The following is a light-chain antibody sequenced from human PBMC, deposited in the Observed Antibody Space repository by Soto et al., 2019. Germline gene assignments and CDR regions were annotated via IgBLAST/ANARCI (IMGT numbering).Light chain of an antibody. Sequence: EIVLTQSPATLSLSPGERATLSCRASQSVRNYLAWYQQKRGQAPRLLIYDASTRATGIPARFSGSGSGTDFTLTISSLDPEDFAVYYCQQRDHWYTFGQGTKMEIK. J-gene: IGKJ2*01. V-gene: IGKV3-11*01. CDR2: DAS. CDR3: QQRDHWYT. CDR1: QSVRNY.